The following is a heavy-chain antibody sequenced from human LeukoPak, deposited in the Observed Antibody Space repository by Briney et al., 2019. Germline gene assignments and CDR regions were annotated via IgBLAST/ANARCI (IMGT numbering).Heavy chain of an antibody. V-gene: IGHV3-66*01. J-gene: IGHJ6*02. CDR3: SRDPAMTSGYCMDF. CDR1: GFTVSSSF. CDR2: IYTGGST. Sequence: GGSLRLSCAASGFTVSSSFMSWVRQAPGKGLEWVSVIYTGGSTYYADSVKVRFTISRDDSKNMVYLQMNSLRAEDTAVYFCSRDPAMTSGYCMDFWGQGTTVTVSS. D-gene: IGHD4-11*01.